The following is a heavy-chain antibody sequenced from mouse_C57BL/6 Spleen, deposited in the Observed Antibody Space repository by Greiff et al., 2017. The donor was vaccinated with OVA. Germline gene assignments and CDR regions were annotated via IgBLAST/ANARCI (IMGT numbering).Heavy chain of an antibody. CDR1: GFNITNTY. J-gene: IGHJ3*01. D-gene: IGHD2-1*01. CDR2: IDPANGNT. V-gene: IGHV14-3*01. Sequence: EVQLQQSVAELVRPGASVKLSCTASGFNITNTYMHWVKQRPEQGLEWIGRIDPANGNTNYAPKFQGKATITADTSSNTAYLTLSSLTTEATAIYYWAKDGNYVAWFAYWGQGTLVTVSA. CDR3: AKDGNYVAWFAY.